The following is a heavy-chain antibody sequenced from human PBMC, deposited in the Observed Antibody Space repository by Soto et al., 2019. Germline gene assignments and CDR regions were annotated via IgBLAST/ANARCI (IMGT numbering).Heavy chain of an antibody. CDR2: LIPIFGTA. D-gene: IGHD2-15*01. Sequence: QVQLVQSGAEVKKPGSSVKVSCKASGGTFSSYAISWVRQAPGQGLEWMGGLIPIFGTANYAQKFQGRVTITADESTSTAYMELSSLRSEDTAVYSCARDRMILGYCSGGSCFGWFDPWGQGTLVTVSS. J-gene: IGHJ5*02. V-gene: IGHV1-69*01. CDR3: ARDRMILGYCSGGSCFGWFDP. CDR1: GGTFSSYA.